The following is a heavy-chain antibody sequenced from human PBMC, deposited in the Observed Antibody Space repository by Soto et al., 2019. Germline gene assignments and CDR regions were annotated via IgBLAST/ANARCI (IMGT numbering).Heavy chain of an antibody. D-gene: IGHD3-16*02. CDR2: INHSGST. CDR3: ARGPRYDYVWGSYRYNNRFDY. Sequence: ASETLSLTCAVSGGSFSGYYWSRIRQPPGKGLEWIGEINHSGSTNYNPSLKSRVTISVDTSKNQFSLKLSSVTAADTAVYYCARGPRYDYVWGSYRYNNRFDYWGQGTLVTVSS. J-gene: IGHJ4*02. V-gene: IGHV4-34*01. CDR1: GGSFSGYY.